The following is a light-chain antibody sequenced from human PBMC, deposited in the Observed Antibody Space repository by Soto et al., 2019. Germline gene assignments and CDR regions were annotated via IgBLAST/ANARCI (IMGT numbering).Light chain of an antibody. V-gene: IGLV1-40*01. J-gene: IGLJ3*02. CDR2: GNS. Sequence: QSVLTQPPSVSGAPGQRVTISCTGSSSNIGATYHVHWYQQLPGTAPKPLIYGNSNRPSGVPDRFSGSKSGTSASLAITGLQAEDEADYYCQSYDSSLSGSVFGGGTKVTVL. CDR3: QSYDSSLSGSV. CDR1: SSNIGATYH.